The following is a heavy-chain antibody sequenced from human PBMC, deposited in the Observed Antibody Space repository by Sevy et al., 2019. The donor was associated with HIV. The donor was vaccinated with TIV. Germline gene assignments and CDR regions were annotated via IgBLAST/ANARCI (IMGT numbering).Heavy chain of an antibody. CDR1: GFAFSSYS. Sequence: GGSLRLSCAASGFAFSSYSMHWVRQAPGKGLEWVAVITHDGSNKYYADSVKGQFTISRDDNTLFLQMNSLRVEDTAVYYCARDRWDSSGWSPFDYWGQGTLVTVSS. J-gene: IGHJ4*02. V-gene: IGHV3-30-3*01. CDR2: ITHDGSNK. CDR3: ARDRWDSSGWSPFDY. D-gene: IGHD6-19*01.